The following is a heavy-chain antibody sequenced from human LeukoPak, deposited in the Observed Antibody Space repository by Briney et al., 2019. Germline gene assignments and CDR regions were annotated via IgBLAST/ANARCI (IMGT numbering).Heavy chain of an antibody. CDR2: IYYSGST. CDR3: ARARAAADAFDI. D-gene: IGHD6-13*01. J-gene: IGHJ3*02. Sequence: SETLSLTCTVSGGSISSSSYYWGWIRQPPGKGLEWIGSIYYSGSTYYNPSLKSRVTISVDTSKNQFSLKLSSVTAADTAVYYCARARAAADAFDIWGQRTMVTVSS. CDR1: GGSISSSSYY. V-gene: IGHV4-39*01.